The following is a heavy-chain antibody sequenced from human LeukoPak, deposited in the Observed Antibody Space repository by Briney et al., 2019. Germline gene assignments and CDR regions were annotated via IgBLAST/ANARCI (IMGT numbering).Heavy chain of an antibody. V-gene: IGHV1-69*05. Sequence: SVKVSCEASGGTFSSYGMSWVRQAPGQGLEWMGGIIPIFGTANYAQKFQGRVTITTDESTSTAYMGLSSLRSEDTAVYYCATPIHNYYYYYMDVWGKGTTVTVSS. J-gene: IGHJ6*03. CDR2: IIPIFGTA. D-gene: IGHD2-2*02. CDR1: GGTFSSYG. CDR3: ATPIHNYYYYYMDV.